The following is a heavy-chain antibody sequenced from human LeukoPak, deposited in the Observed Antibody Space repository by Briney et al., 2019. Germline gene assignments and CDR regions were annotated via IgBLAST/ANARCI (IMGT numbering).Heavy chain of an antibody. CDR2: ISSSSSYI. D-gene: IGHD6-19*01. CDR1: GFTFSSYS. V-gene: IGHV3-21*01. J-gene: IGHJ4*02. CDR3: AKDGQQWLVREYYFDY. Sequence: KPGGSLRLSCAASGFTFSSYSMNWVRQAPGKGLEWVSSISSSSSYIYYADSVKGRFTISRDNAKNSLYLQMNSLRAEDTAVYYCAKDGQQWLVREYYFDYWGQGTLVTVSS.